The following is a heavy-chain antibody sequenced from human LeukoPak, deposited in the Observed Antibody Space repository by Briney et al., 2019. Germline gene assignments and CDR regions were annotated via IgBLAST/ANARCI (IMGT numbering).Heavy chain of an antibody. CDR2: IFHSGST. J-gene: IGHJ4*02. CDR3: ARGSEQQLVWATGSDSYFDY. CDR1: GYSISSGFY. D-gene: IGHD6-13*01. V-gene: IGHV4-38-2*02. Sequence: SETLSLTCSVSGYSISSGFYWGWIRQPPGKGLEWIGSIFHSGSTYYNPSLKSRVTISVDTSKNQFSLKLSSVTAADTAVYYCARGSEQQLVWATGSDSYFDYWGQGTLVTVSS.